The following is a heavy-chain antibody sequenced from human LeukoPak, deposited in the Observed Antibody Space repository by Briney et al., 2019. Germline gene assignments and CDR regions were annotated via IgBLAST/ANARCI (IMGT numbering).Heavy chain of an antibody. CDR3: AFNNNFKY. D-gene: IGHD1/OR15-1a*01. J-gene: IGHJ4*02. Sequence: GGSLRLSCAASGFTFRDSAMTWVRQAPGKGLEWVSSISSGNSYINYADSVKGRFTISRDNAKNSLYLLLNSLRAEDTAVYYCAFNNNFKYWGQGTLVIVSS. CDR2: ISSGNSYI. CDR1: GFTFRDSA. V-gene: IGHV3-21*01.